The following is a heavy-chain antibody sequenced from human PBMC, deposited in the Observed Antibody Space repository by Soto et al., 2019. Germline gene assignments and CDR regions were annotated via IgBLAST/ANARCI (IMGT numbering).Heavy chain of an antibody. D-gene: IGHD1-1*01. CDR1: GDSVSSNNAA. CDR3: SREAGRYYYYAMDV. CDR2: TYYRSKWYN. V-gene: IGHV6-1*01. Sequence: HSQTLSLTCAISGDSVSSNNAAWNWIRQSPSRGLEWLGRTYYRSKWYNDYAVSVKSRITINPDTSKNQFSLQLNSVTPEDTAVYYCSREAGRYYYYAMDVWGQGTTVTVSS. J-gene: IGHJ6*02.